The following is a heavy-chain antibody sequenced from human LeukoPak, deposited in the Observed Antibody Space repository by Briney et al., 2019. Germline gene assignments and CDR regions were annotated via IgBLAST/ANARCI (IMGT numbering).Heavy chain of an antibody. V-gene: IGHV3-11*04. D-gene: IGHD4-11*01. Sequence: GGSLRLSCAASGFTFSDYYMTWIRQAPGKGLEWVSYISGGSDNIYYADSVKGRFTISRDNAKNSLYLRMNSLRVEDTAVYYCTRDYSKYGNYYYYMDVWGKGTTVTVSS. CDR2: ISGGSDNI. CDR1: GFTFSDYY. J-gene: IGHJ6*03. CDR3: TRDYSKYGNYYYYMDV.